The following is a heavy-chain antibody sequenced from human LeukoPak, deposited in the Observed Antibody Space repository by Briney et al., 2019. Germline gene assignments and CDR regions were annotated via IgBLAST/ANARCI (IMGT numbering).Heavy chain of an antibody. CDR2: ISSSSSYI. CDR1: GFTFSSYS. CDR3: ARDFEYYGYVWGSYRIYYFDY. D-gene: IGHD3-16*02. Sequence: GGSLRLSCAASGFTFSSYSMNWVRQAPGKGLEWVSSISSSSSYIYYADSVKGRFTISRDNAKNSLYLQMNSLRAEDTAVYYCARDFEYYGYVWGSYRIYYFDYWGQGTLVTVSS. V-gene: IGHV3-21*01. J-gene: IGHJ4*02.